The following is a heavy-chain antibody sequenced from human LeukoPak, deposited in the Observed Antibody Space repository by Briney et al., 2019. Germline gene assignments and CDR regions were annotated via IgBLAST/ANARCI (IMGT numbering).Heavy chain of an antibody. CDR2: IFHTGTT. CDR1: GGSISSSNW. D-gene: IGHD1-26*01. Sequence: SETLSLTCAVSGGSISSSNWWSWVRQPPGKGLGWIGRIFHTGTTDYKTSLKGRVTISLDTSKNQFSLKLSSVTPADTAVYYCARLDSGSYLGRGAFDIWGQGTMVTVSS. CDR3: ARLDSGSYLGRGAFDI. V-gene: IGHV4-4*02. J-gene: IGHJ3*02.